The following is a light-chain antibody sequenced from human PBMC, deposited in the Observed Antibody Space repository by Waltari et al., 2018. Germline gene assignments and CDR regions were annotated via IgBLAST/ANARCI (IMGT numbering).Light chain of an antibody. CDR1: QTLLYSSNNKNY. CDR2: WAS. J-gene: IGKJ5*01. Sequence: DLVMTQSPDSLAVSLGERATIHCKSSQTLLYSSNNKNYLAWYQQKPGQPPKLLIYWASARESGVPDRFSGSGSGTDFTLTISSLQAEDVAVYYCQQYYSTPPTFGQGTRLEIK. CDR3: QQYYSTPPT. V-gene: IGKV4-1*01.